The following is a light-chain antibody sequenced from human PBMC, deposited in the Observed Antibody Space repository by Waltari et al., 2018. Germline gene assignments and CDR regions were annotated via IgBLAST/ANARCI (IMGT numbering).Light chain of an antibody. V-gene: IGKV3-15*01. Sequence: EIVMTQSPVTLSVSPGERVTPSCRASQSIGSHLAWYQQKPGQPPRLLIYGASTRASGIPARFSGSGSETDFTLTISSLQSEDSATYFCQQSHTPPVFTFGQGTKLDMK. CDR3: QQSHTPPVFT. CDR2: GAS. J-gene: IGKJ2*01. CDR1: QSIGSH.